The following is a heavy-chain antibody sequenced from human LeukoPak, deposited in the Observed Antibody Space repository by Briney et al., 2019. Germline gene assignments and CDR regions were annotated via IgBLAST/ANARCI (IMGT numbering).Heavy chain of an antibody. CDR3: ARDSGYNALDV. V-gene: IGHV3-7*01. D-gene: IGHD5-12*01. CDR2: IKEDGSVK. Sequence: QSGGSLRLSCVASGLTFKTSWMTWVRQAPGKGLEGVANIKEDGSVKNNVASVRGRFTISRDNARDSLYLELSSLRVEDTAVYYCARDSGYNALDVWGQGTMVTVSS. CDR1: GLTFKTSW. J-gene: IGHJ3*01.